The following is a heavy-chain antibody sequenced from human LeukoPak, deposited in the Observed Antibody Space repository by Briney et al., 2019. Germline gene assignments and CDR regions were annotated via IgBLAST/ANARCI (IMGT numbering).Heavy chain of an antibody. Sequence: SETLSLTCTVSGGSISNYFWSWIRQPAGKELEWIGRIYTNENTNYNPSLKSRVTMSADTSENQFSLRLNSVAAADTAVYYCARERTRSGTPFYFDYWSQGTLVTVSS. CDR1: GGSISNYF. V-gene: IGHV4-4*07. D-gene: IGHD3-10*01. CDR3: ARERTRSGTPFYFDY. CDR2: IYTNENT. J-gene: IGHJ4*02.